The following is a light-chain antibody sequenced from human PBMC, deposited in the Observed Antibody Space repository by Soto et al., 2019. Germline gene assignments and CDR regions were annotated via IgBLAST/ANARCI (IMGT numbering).Light chain of an antibody. CDR1: QDIDRW. Sequence: DIQMTQSPSSVSASVGDRVIISCRASQDIDRWLAWFQHKPGKAPKLLISTASSLQSGVPSRFSGSGSGTDFTLTIASLQFEDFATYYWLQSDTFQYTFGLGTKLEIK. J-gene: IGKJ2*01. CDR2: TAS. CDR3: LQSDTFQYT. V-gene: IGKV1D-12*01.